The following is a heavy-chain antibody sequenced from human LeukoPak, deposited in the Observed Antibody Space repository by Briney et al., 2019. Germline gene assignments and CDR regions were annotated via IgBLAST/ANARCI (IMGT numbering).Heavy chain of an antibody. CDR1: GFTFRSYS. D-gene: IGHD5-24*01. CDR2: ISSSSSTI. J-gene: IGHJ4*02. V-gene: IGHV3-48*01. CDR3: ARVEMATIGDY. Sequence: GGSLRLSCAASGFTFRSYSMNWVRQAPGKGLEWVSYISSSSSTIYYADSVKGRFTISRDNAKNSLYLQMNSLRAEDTAVYYCARVEMATIGDYWGQGTLVTVSS.